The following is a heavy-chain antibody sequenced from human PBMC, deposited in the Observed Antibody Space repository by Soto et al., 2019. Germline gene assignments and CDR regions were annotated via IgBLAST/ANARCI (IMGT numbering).Heavy chain of an antibody. J-gene: IGHJ6*02. CDR2: INPSGGST. D-gene: IGHD2-15*01. V-gene: IGHV1-46*01. CDR3: ASLFRAGYCSGGSCPVGGMDV. CDR1: GYTFTSYY. Sequence: QVQLVQSGAEVKKPGASVKVSCKASGYTFTSYYMHWVRQAPGQGLEWMGIINPSGGSTSYAQKCQGRVTMPGHMSKSRVEMGLRSLGAEATAVYYCASLFRAGYCSGGSCPVGGMDVWGQGTTVTVSS.